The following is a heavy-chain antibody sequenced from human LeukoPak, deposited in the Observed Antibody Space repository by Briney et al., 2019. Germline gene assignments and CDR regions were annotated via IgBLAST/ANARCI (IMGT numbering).Heavy chain of an antibody. Sequence: GGSPRLSCAASGFTFSSYAMSWVRQAPGKGLEWVSAISGSGGSTYYADSVKGRFTISRDNSKNTLYLQMNSLRAEDTAVYYCAKAGRAAPGDNWFDPWGQGTLVTVSS. CDR1: GFTFSSYA. CDR2: ISGSGGST. CDR3: AKAGRAAPGDNWFDP. D-gene: IGHD2-15*01. V-gene: IGHV3-23*01. J-gene: IGHJ5*02.